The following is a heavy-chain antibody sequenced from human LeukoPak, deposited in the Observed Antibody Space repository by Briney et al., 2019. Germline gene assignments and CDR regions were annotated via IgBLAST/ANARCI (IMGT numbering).Heavy chain of an antibody. D-gene: IGHD3-10*01. CDR3: ARECIGDTMVRGVSPPYYYYYMDV. CDR1: GFTFSSYS. V-gene: IGHV3-21*01. Sequence: NPGGSLRLSCAASGFTFSSYSMNWVRQAPGKGLEWVSSISSSSSYIYYADSVKGRFTISRDNAKNSLYLQMNSLRAEDTAVYYCARECIGDTMVRGVSPPYYYYYMDVWGKGTTVTVSS. J-gene: IGHJ6*03. CDR2: ISSSSSYI.